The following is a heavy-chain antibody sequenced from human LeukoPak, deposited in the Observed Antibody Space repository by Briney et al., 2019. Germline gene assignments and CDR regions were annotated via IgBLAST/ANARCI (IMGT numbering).Heavy chain of an antibody. CDR2: IYYSGST. D-gene: IGHD6-13*01. CDR1: GGSISSGGYS. J-gene: IGHJ5*02. V-gene: IGHV4-31*03. CDR3: ARVHIAAAGSAGFDP. Sequence: ASETLSLTCTVSGGSISSGGYSWSWVRQHPGKGLEWIGYIYYSGSTYYNPSLKSRVTISVDTSKNQFSLKLSSVTAADTAVYYCARVHIAAAGSAGFDPWGQGTLVTVSS.